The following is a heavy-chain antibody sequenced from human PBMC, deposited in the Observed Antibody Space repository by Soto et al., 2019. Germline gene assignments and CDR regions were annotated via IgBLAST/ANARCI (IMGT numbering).Heavy chain of an antibody. CDR2: TYYNGNA. V-gene: IGHV4-39*01. CDR1: GGSIDRSNYY. J-gene: IGHJ4*02. D-gene: IGHD3-22*01. CDR3: ARHFVAVVIKGWGY. Sequence: PSETLSLTCTVSGGSIDRSNYYWDWIRQPPGKGLEWIGTTYYNGNAYYNPSLQSRVTMSVDTSKNQFSLKLISVTAADTAVYYCARHFVAVVIKGWGYWGQGTLVTAPQ.